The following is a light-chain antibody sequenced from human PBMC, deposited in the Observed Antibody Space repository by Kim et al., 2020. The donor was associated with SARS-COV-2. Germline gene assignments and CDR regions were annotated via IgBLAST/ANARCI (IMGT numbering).Light chain of an antibody. J-gene: IGKJ2*01. V-gene: IGKV3-11*01. CDR2: DAS. CDR1: QSVSSF. Sequence: EIVLTQSPATLSLSPGERATLSCRASQSVSSFLAWYQQKPGQAPRLLIYDASNRATGIPARFSGSGSGTDFTLTISSLEPEDFAVYYCQQRSNWPPGTFGKGTKLEI. CDR3: QQRSNWPPGT.